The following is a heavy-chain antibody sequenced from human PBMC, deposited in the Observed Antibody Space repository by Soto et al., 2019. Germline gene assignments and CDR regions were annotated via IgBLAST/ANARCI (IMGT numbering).Heavy chain of an antibody. CDR2: IYHSGST. V-gene: IGHV4-4*02. CDR1: GGSISSSNW. J-gene: IGHJ4*02. D-gene: IGHD2-15*01. CDR3: ARRARPPRHLGYCSGGSCYTFDY. Sequence: SETLSLTCAVSGGSISSSNWWSWVRQPPGKGLEWIGEIYHSGSTNYNPSLKSRVTISVDKSKNQFSLKLSSVTAADTAVYYCARRARPPRHLGYCSGGSCYTFDYWGQGTLVTVSS.